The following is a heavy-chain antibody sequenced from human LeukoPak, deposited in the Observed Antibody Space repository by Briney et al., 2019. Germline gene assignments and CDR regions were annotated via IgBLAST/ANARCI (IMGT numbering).Heavy chain of an antibody. CDR1: GFTFSSYG. Sequence: GGSLRLSCAASGFTFSSYGMSWVRQAPGKGLEWVSAISGSGGSTYYADSAKGRFTSSRNNSKNTLYLQMNSLRAEDTAVYYCSKAKNPTYSSSFYYYYYMDVWGKGTTVTVSS. CDR3: SKAKNPTYSSSFYYYYYMDV. D-gene: IGHD6-6*01. V-gene: IGHV3-23*01. J-gene: IGHJ6*03. CDR2: ISGSGGST.